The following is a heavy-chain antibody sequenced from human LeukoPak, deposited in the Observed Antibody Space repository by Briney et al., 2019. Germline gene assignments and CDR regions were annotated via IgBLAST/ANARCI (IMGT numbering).Heavy chain of an antibody. Sequence: GGSLRLSCAASGFSFSSHAMHWVRQAPGKGLEYVSAISSNGGRTYYANSVKGRFTISRDNSKNTLYRQMGSLRAEDMAVYYCARQAPTLRNYFDYWGQGTLVTVSS. CDR1: GFSFSSHA. CDR3: ARQAPTLRNYFDY. CDR2: ISSNGGRT. J-gene: IGHJ4*02. V-gene: IGHV3-64*01.